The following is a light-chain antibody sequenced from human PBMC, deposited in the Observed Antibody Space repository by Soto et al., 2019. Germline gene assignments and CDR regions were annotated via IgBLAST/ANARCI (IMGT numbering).Light chain of an antibody. Sequence: EIVLTQSPATLSLSPGERATLSCRASQSVSSYLAWYQQKLGQAPRLLIYDASNRATGIPARFSGSGSGTDFTLTISSLEPEDFAVYYCQQRSNWSGITFGQGTRLE. V-gene: IGKV3-11*01. J-gene: IGKJ5*01. CDR2: DAS. CDR3: QQRSNWSGIT. CDR1: QSVSSY.